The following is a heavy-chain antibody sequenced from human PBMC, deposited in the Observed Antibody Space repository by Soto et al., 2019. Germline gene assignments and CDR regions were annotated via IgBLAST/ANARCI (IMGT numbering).Heavy chain of an antibody. V-gene: IGHV1-69*12. Sequence: QVQLVQSGAEVKKPGSSVKVSCKASGGTFSSYAISWVRQAPGQGLEWMGGIIPIFGTANYAQKFQGRLMNTADECTSTAYMELSSLRSDDTAVYYCAGGSIAAIVFDGMDVWGQGTTVTVSS. CDR3: AGGSIAAIVFDGMDV. D-gene: IGHD6-25*01. CDR1: GGTFSSYA. J-gene: IGHJ6*02. CDR2: IIPIFGTA.